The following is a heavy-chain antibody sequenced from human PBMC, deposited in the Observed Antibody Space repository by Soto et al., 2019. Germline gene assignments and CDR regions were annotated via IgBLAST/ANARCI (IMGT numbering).Heavy chain of an antibody. V-gene: IGHV1-69*01. CDR2: IIPMFGIG. CDR3: ARGDRENYFCAIDV. CDR1: GGSFSKYG. Sequence: QVQLVQSGAEVKMPGSSVRVSCKASGGSFSKYGISWVRQAPGQGLEWMGGIIPMFGIGNYAEKFLGRVTITAAESTSTSHMELSSLRSADTAAYFSARGDRENYFCAIDVWGQGTTVTVSS. J-gene: IGHJ6*02. D-gene: IGHD1-26*01.